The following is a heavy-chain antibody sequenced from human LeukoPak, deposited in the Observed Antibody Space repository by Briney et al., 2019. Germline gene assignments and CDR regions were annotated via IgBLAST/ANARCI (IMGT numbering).Heavy chain of an antibody. CDR1: GGSFRGYY. Sequence: SETLCLTCAVYGGSFRGYYWSWIRQPPGKGREWSGEINLGGITNHNPPLTSRVTISVDTSKQQFSPKLSSAPAAETAVYYCARGALGWDDILTGYYREPRFYYYMDVWGKGTTVTVSS. V-gene: IGHV4-34*01. D-gene: IGHD3-9*01. CDR3: ARGALGWDDILTGYYREPRFYYYMDV. CDR2: INLGGIT. J-gene: IGHJ6*03.